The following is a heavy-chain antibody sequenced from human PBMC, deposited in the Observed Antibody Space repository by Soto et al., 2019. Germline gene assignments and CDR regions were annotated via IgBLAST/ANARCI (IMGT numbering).Heavy chain of an antibody. CDR3: ARLRITIFGVTRYGMDV. D-gene: IGHD3-3*01. Sequence: QVQLVQSGAEEKKPGASVKVSCKASGYTFTSYAMHWVRQAPGQRLEWMGWINAGNGNTKYSQKFQGRVTITRDTSASTAYMELSSLRSEDTAVYYCARLRITIFGVTRYGMDVCGQGTTVTVSS. V-gene: IGHV1-3*05. CDR2: INAGNGNT. CDR1: GYTFTSYA. J-gene: IGHJ6*02.